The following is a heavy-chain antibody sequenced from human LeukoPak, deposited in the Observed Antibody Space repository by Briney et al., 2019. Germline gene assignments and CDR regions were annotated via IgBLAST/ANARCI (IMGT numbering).Heavy chain of an antibody. CDR3: AREDSSGWYDY. Sequence: GGSLRLSCAASGFTLSRYSMNWVRQTPGRGLEWVSSISSSSSYIYYADSVKGRFTISRDNAKNSLYLQMNSLRAEDTAVYYCAREDSSGWYDYWGQGTLVTVSS. CDR1: GFTLSRYS. V-gene: IGHV3-21*01. D-gene: IGHD6-19*01. CDR2: ISSSSSYI. J-gene: IGHJ4*02.